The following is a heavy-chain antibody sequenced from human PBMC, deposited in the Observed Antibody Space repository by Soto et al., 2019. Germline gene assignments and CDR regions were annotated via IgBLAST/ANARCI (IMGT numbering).Heavy chain of an antibody. Sequence: SETLSLTCSVSGLTISSASYYWSWIRQHPGKGLEWVGNIYYNGCTFYSPSLKSRVIVWFYISKNQFSLRLTSVTAADTAVYYCARYRISGSWSKFDYWGQGTRVTVS. CDR1: GLTISSASYY. D-gene: IGHD6-13*01. J-gene: IGHJ4*02. CDR3: ARYRISGSWSKFDY. V-gene: IGHV4-31*03. CDR2: IYYNGCT.